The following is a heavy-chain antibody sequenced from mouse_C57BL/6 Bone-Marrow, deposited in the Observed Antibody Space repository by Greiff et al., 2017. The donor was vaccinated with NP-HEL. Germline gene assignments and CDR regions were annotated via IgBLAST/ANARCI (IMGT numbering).Heavy chain of an antibody. CDR2: FHPYNDDT. CDR1: GYTFTTYP. Sequence: QVQLQQSGAELVKPGASVKMSCKASGYTFTTYPIEWMKQNHGKSLEWIGNFHPYNDDTKYNEKFKGKATLTVEKSSSTAYLELSRLTSDDSAVYCCTIDSSGYGFAYWGQGTLVTVSA. D-gene: IGHD3-2*02. V-gene: IGHV1-47*01. CDR3: TIDSSGYGFAY. J-gene: IGHJ3*01.